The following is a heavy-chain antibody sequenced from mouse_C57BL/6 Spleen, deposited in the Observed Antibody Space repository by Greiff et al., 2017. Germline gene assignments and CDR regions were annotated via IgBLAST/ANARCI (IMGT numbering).Heavy chain of an antibody. V-gene: IGHV14-4*01. CDR1: GFNIKDDY. CDR2: IDPENGDT. J-gene: IGHJ4*01. CDR3: TIIAMDY. Sequence: VQLQQSGAELVRPWASVTLSCTASGFNIKDDYMHWVKQMPEQGLEWIGWIDPENGDTEYASKFQGKATITADKSSNTAYLQLSSLTSEDTAVYYCTIIAMDYWGQGTSVTVSS.